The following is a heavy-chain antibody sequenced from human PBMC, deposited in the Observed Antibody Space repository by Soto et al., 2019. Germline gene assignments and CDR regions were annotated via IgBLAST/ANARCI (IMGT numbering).Heavy chain of an antibody. CDR3: AREGLLWFGELFNPFDY. CDR2: ISSRSSYI. V-gene: IGHV3-21*01. CDR1: GFTFSSYS. Sequence: EVQLVGSGGGLVKPGGSLRLSCAASGFTFSSYSMNWVRQAPAKGLEWVSSISSRSSYIYYADSVKGRFTISRDHAKNSLYLQMNSLRAEDTAVYYCAREGLLWFGELFNPFDYWGQGTLVTVSS. J-gene: IGHJ4*02. D-gene: IGHD3-10*01.